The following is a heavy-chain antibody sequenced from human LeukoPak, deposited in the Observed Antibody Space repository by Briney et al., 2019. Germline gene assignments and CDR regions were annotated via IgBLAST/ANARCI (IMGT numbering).Heavy chain of an antibody. CDR1: GFTVSSTY. J-gene: IGHJ3*02. V-gene: IGHV3-66*04. D-gene: IGHD1-26*01. Sequence: GGPLRLSCAASGFTVSSTYMSWVRQAPGKGLEWVSVLYSGGSTYYSDSVKGRFTISRDNAKNTRYLQMKSLRAEDTAVYYCTRRGASTGAFDIWGQGTMVTVSS. CDR3: TRRGASTGAFDI. CDR2: LYSGGST.